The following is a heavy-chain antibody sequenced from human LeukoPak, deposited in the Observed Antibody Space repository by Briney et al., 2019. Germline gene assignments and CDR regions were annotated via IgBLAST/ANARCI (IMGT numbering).Heavy chain of an antibody. CDR2: ISSSSSYI. Sequence: GGSLRLSCAASGFTFSSYSMNWVRQAPGKGLEWVSSISSSSSYIYYADSEKGRFTISRDNAKHSLYLQMNSLRAEDTAVYYCARDLLAAGILTGYYPFDYWGQGTLVTVSS. D-gene: IGHD3-9*01. V-gene: IGHV3-21*01. CDR3: ARDLLAAGILTGYYPFDY. J-gene: IGHJ4*02. CDR1: GFTFSSYS.